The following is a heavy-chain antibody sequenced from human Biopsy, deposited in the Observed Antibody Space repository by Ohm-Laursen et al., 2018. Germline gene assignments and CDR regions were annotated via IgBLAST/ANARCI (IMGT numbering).Heavy chain of an antibody. CDR2: IRFDETNK. V-gene: IGHV3-33*01. CDR1: GFTLNKHG. CDR3: ARDPRDTALGIFDY. Sequence: SLRLSCTASGFTLNKHGMHWVRQAPGKGLEWVAVIRFDETNKHYADSVKGRFTISRDNSKNMLYLQMNTLRDADTAVYYCARDPRDTALGIFDYWGLGTLVTVSS. J-gene: IGHJ4*02. D-gene: IGHD5-18*01.